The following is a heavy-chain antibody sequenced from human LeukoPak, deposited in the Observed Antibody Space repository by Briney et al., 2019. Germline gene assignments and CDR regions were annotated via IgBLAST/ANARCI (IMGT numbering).Heavy chain of an antibody. D-gene: IGHD6-13*01. CDR1: GFTFSSYW. V-gene: IGHV3-7*03. CDR2: IKQDGSDK. CDR3: ASSGYSSSWYDEKFFDY. J-gene: IGHJ4*02. Sequence: GGSLRLSCEVSGFTFSSYWMNWVRQAPGKGLEWVANIKQDGSDKYYVDSVKGRFTISRDNAKNSLYLQMNSLRAEDTAVYYCASSGYSSSWYDEKFFDYWGQGTLVTVSS.